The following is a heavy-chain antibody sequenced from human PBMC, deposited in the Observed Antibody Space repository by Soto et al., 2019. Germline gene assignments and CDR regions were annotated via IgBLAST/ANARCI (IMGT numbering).Heavy chain of an antibody. CDR2: INPKFGDT. V-gene: IGHV1-2*02. CDR1: GYTFTAYY. D-gene: IGHD3-10*01. J-gene: IGHJ6*02. Sequence: QVPLAQSGAEVKEPGDSVRVSCEASGYTFTAYYIHWVRQAPGQGLEWMGWINPKFGDTTYAQDFQGRVSMTRDMSISTVYMELSRLTSDDTAIYYCARNMDYYYGPGSGNGHGFWGQGTTVTVFS. CDR3: ARNMDYYYGPGSGNGHGF.